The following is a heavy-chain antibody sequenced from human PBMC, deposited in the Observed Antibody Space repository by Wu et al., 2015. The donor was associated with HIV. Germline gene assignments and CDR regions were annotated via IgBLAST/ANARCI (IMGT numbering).Heavy chain of an antibody. CDR3: ARDGGRGYNYASLDY. J-gene: IGHJ4*02. CDR1: GYIFTTYY. D-gene: IGHD5-18*01. CDR2: INPSGGST. Sequence: QVQLVQSGAEVKKPGASVTVSRKASGYIFTTYYIHWVRQAPGQGLEWMGIINPSGGSTTYTQKFQGRVTMTRDTSTSTVYMKLSGLRSEDTAIYYCARDGGRGYNYASLDYWGQGTLITVSS. V-gene: IGHV1-46*01.